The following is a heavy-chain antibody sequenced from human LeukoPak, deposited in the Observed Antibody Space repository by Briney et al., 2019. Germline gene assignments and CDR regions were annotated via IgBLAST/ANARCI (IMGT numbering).Heavy chain of an antibody. Sequence: PGGSLRLSCAASGFTFSSYAMSWVRQAPGKGLEWVSAISGSGGSTYYADSVKGRFTISRDNSKNTLYLQMNSLRAEDTAVYYCAKGPPYYYGSGGGYYFDYWGQGTLVTVSS. CDR3: AKGPPYYYGSGGGYYFDY. CDR2: ISGSGGST. V-gene: IGHV3-23*01. D-gene: IGHD3-10*01. CDR1: GFTFSSYA. J-gene: IGHJ4*02.